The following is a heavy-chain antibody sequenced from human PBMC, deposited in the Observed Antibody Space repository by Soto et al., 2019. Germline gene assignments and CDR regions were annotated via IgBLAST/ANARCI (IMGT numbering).Heavy chain of an antibody. D-gene: IGHD3-16*02. CDR1: GGTFSSYA. Sequence: QVQLVQSGAEVKKPGSSVKVSCKASGGTFSSYAISWVRQAPGQGLEWMGGIIPIFGTANYAQKFQGRVTITADESTSIAYMELSSLRSEDTAVYYCARGDRTFGGVIVNYGMDVWGQGTTVTVSS. J-gene: IGHJ6*02. V-gene: IGHV1-69*01. CDR3: ARGDRTFGGVIVNYGMDV. CDR2: IIPIFGTA.